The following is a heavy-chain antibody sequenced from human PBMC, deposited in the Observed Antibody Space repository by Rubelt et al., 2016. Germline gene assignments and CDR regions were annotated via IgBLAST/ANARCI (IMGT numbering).Heavy chain of an antibody. D-gene: IGHD6-19*01. V-gene: IGHV1-24*01. CDR2: FDPEDGET. J-gene: IGHJ5*02. CDR3: ARDKEWLATRGFQNWFDP. Sequence: QVQLVQSGAEVKKPGASVKVSCKVSGYTLTELSMHWVRQAPGKGLEWMGGFDPEDGETIYAQKFQGRVTMTEDTSTDTAYMELRSLRSDDTAVYYCARDKEWLATRGFQNWFDPWGQGTLVTVSS. CDR1: GYTLTELS.